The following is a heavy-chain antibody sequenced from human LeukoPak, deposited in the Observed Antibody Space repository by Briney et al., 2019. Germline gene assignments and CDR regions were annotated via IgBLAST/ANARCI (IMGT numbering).Heavy chain of an antibody. V-gene: IGHV3-23*01. CDR3: AKSDQLNYSGYDFGIGY. CDR1: GFTFSSYG. D-gene: IGHD5-12*01. J-gene: IGHJ4*02. CDR2: ISGSGGST. Sequence: PGGSLRLSCAASGFTFSSYGMSWVRQAPGKGLEWVSAISGSGGSTYYADSVKGLFTIPRDNSKNPLYLQMNSLRAEDTAVYYCAKSDQLNYSGYDFGIGYWGQGTLVTVSS.